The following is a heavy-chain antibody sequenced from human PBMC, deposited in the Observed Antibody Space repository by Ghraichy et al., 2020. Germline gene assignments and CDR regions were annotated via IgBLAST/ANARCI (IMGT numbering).Heavy chain of an antibody. V-gene: IGHV3-23*01. D-gene: IGHD1-1*01. CDR2: ITTSRGRT. CDR3: AIVPYPARSFYNLGY. CDR1: GFTFSTYD. J-gene: IGHJ4*02. Sequence: GGSLRLSCAASGFTFSTYDLTWVRQAPGKGLEFVSSITTSRGRTYYGESVKGRFAISRDNSNNTLFLQMNSLRVEDTAVYYCAIVPYPARSFYNLGYWGQGTQVTVSS.